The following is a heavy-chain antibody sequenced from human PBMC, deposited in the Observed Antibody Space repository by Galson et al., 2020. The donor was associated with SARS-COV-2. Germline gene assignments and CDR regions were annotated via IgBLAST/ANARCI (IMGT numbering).Heavy chain of an antibody. CDR2: NNPNTGGT. V-gene: IGHV1-2*04. CDR1: RYTFPDYY. Sequence: ASVTVSRKTSRYTFPDYYIHWVRQAPGQGLEWMGWNNPNTGGTNYAQKFQGWVTMTRDTSISTAYMALSRLKSDDTAVYYCARETEMATFNYFDYWGQGTLGSVAS. J-gene: IGHJ4*02. D-gene: IGHD5-12*01. CDR3: ARETEMATFNYFDY.